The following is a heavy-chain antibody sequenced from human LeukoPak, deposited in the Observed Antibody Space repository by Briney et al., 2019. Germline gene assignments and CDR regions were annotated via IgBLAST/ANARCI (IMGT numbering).Heavy chain of an antibody. Sequence: PGGSLRLSCAASGFTFSSYAMSWVRQPPGKGLEWIGEINHSGSTNYNPSLKSRVTISVDTSKNQFSLKLSSVTAADTAVYYCARASPSFYGSGSYYSYWGQGTLVTVSS. CDR2: INHSGST. V-gene: IGHV4-34*01. CDR3: ARASPSFYGSGSYYSY. D-gene: IGHD3-10*01. J-gene: IGHJ4*02. CDR1: GFTFSSYA.